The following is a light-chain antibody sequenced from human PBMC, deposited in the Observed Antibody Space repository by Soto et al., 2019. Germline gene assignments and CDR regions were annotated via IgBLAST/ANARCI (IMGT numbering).Light chain of an antibody. J-gene: IGKJ5*01. Sequence: DIVMTQSPLSLPVTPGEPASISCRSSQSLLHSDGNTYFDWYLQKPGQSPQLLIYLGSSRASGVPDRFSGSGSGTDFTLKISRVEAEDVGVYFCMQGVQTPTIFGQGTRLEIK. CDR3: MQGVQTPTI. CDR1: QSLLHSDGNTY. V-gene: IGKV2-28*01. CDR2: LGS.